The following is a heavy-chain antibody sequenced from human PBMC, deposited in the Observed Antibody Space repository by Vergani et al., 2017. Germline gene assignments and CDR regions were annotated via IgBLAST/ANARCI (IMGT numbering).Heavy chain of an antibody. J-gene: IGHJ5*02. CDR3: ARGTHDYGDYGP. D-gene: IGHD4-17*01. Sequence: QVQLQESGPGLVKPSETLSLTCTVSGYSISSGYYWGWIRQPPGKGLEWIGSIYHSGSTYYNPSLKSRVPISVDTSKNQFSLKLSSVTAADTAVYNCARGTHDYGDYGPWGQGTLVTVSS. V-gene: IGHV4-38-2*02. CDR2: IYHSGST. CDR1: GYSISSGYY.